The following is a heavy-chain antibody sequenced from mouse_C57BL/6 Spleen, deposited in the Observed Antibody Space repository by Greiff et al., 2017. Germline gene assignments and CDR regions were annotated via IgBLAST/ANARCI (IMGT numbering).Heavy chain of an antibody. CDR2: IYPGSGST. Sequence: QVHVKQPGAELVKPGASVKMSCKASGYTFTSYWITWVKQRPGQGLEWIGDIYPGSGSTNYNEKFKSKATLTVDTSSSTAYMQLSSLTSEDSAVYYCSRGSYDYDPDYWGQGTTLTVSS. D-gene: IGHD2-4*01. V-gene: IGHV1-55*01. CDR3: SRGSYDYDPDY. CDR1: GYTFTSYW. J-gene: IGHJ2*01.